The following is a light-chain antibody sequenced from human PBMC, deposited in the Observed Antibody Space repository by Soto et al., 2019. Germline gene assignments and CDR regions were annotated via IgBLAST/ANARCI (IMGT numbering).Light chain of an antibody. Sequence: DVVMTQSPLSLPVTLGQPASISCRSSQSLVYSDGNTYLNWFQQMPGQSPRRLIYKVSNRDSGVPDRFGGSGSGTDFTLKISRVVAEDVGVYYCMQGTHWPSFGQGTRLEIK. V-gene: IGKV2-30*01. J-gene: IGKJ5*01. CDR2: KVS. CDR1: QSLVYSDGNTY. CDR3: MQGTHWPS.